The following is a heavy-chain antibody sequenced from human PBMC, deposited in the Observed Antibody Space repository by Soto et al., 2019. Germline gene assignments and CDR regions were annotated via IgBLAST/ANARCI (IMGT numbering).Heavy chain of an antibody. J-gene: IGHJ6*02. Sequence: GGSLRLSCAASGFTFSSYAMSWVRQAPGKGLEWVSAISGSGGSTYYADSVKGGFTISRDNSKNTLYLQMNSLRAEDTAVYYCAKDGWGPVVPASIIYYYYGMDVWGQGTPVTVSS. CDR3: AKDGWGPVVPASIIYYYYGMDV. V-gene: IGHV3-23*01. CDR2: ISGSGGST. CDR1: GFTFSSYA. D-gene: IGHD2-2*01.